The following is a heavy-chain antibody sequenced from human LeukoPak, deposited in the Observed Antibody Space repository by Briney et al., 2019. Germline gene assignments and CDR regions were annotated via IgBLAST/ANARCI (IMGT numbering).Heavy chain of an antibody. Sequence: AGGSLRLSCAASGFTFSSYGMHWVRQAPGKGLEWVAVISYDGSNKYYADSVKGRFTISRDNSKNTLYLQMNSLRAEDTAVYCCAKDPYPIIVGATGIVTDYWGQGTLVTVSS. CDR1: GFTFSSYG. J-gene: IGHJ4*02. D-gene: IGHD1-26*01. CDR2: ISYDGSNK. CDR3: AKDPYPIIVGATGIVTDY. V-gene: IGHV3-30*18.